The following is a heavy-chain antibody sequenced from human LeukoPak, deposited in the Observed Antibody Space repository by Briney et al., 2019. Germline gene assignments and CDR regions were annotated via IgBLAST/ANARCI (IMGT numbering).Heavy chain of an antibody. CDR3: ARQYSGYLRNWFDP. J-gene: IGHJ5*02. V-gene: IGHV4-39*01. Sequence: SSETLSLTCNVSGGSISSSSHYWGWIRQPPGKGLEWIGSMYYSGSSYYNPSLKSRVTISVDTSKNQFSLKLSSVTAADTAVYYCARQYSGYLRNWFDPWGQGTLVTVSS. CDR1: GGSISSSSHY. D-gene: IGHD5-12*01. CDR2: MYYSGSS.